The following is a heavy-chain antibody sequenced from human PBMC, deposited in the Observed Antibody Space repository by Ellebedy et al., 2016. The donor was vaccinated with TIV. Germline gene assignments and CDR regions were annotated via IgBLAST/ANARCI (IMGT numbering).Heavy chain of an antibody. Sequence: GESLKISCVASGFSFSDYWMHWVRQAPGKGPMWVSRISGDGVFTTYADSVKGRFTISRDNTQSSLYLQMNSLRAEDTAVYYCVRDERWGQGTVVTVSS. D-gene: IGHD5-24*01. J-gene: IGHJ3*01. CDR2: ISGDGVFT. V-gene: IGHV3-74*01. CDR1: GFSFSDYW. CDR3: VRDER.